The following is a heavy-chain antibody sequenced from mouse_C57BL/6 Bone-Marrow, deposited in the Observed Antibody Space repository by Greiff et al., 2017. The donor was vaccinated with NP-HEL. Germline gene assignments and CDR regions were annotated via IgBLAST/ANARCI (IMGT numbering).Heavy chain of an antibody. CDR2: INSDGGST. CDR1: EYEFPSHD. V-gene: IGHV5-2*01. CDR3: ARHLYGNYGDYAMDY. Sequence: EVQLVESGGGLVQPGESLKLSCESNEYEFPSHDMSWVRKTPETRLELVAAINSDGGSTYYPDTMERRFIISRDNTKKTLYLQMSILSSEDTAFYYCARHLYGNYGDYAMDYWGQGTSVTVSS. J-gene: IGHJ4*01. D-gene: IGHD2-1*01.